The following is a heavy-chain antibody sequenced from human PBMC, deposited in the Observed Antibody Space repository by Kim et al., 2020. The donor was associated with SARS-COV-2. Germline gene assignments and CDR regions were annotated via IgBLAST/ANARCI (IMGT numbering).Heavy chain of an antibody. D-gene: IGHD2-21*02. CDR1: GGTFSSYA. CDR2: IIPIFGTA. J-gene: IGHJ4*02. Sequence: SVKVSCKASGGTFSSYAISWVRQAPGQGLEWMGGIIPIFGTANYAQKFQGRVTITADESTSTAYMELSSLRSEDTAVYYCARDHPPYCGGDCYSGDWGQAPLVAVSS. V-gene: IGHV1-69*13. CDR3: ARDHPPYCGGDCYSGD.